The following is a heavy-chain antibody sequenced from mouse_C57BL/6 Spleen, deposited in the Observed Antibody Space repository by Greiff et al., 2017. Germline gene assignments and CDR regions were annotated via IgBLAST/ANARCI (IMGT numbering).Heavy chain of an antibody. CDR1: GYAFSSYW. D-gene: IGHD2-4*01. J-gene: IGHJ1*03. CDR3: ARAGLRYWYFDV. CDR2: IYPGDGDT. Sequence: VQLQQSGAELVKPGASVKISCKASGYAFSSYWMNWVKQRPGKGLEWIGQIYPGDGDTNYNGKFKGKATLTADKSSSTAYMQLSSLTSEDSAVYFCARAGLRYWYFDVWGTGTTVTVSS. V-gene: IGHV1-80*01.